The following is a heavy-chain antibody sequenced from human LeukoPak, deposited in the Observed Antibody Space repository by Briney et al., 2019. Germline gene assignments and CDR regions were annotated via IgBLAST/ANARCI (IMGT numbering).Heavy chain of an antibody. V-gene: IGHV1-3*01. D-gene: IGHD3-3*01. Sequence: ASVKVSCKASGYTFTSYTIQWVRQAPGQRLEWMGWINPGNGHTKSSEKFQGRVTFTSDTSASTGYMELSRLRSDDTAIYYCAREEIFGVVIGPTNDYWGQGTLVTVSS. CDR2: INPGNGHT. CDR3: AREEIFGVVIGPTNDY. J-gene: IGHJ4*02. CDR1: GYTFTSYT.